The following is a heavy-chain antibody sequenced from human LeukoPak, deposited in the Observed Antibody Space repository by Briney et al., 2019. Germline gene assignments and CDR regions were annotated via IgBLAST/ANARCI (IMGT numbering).Heavy chain of an antibody. V-gene: IGHV3-33*01. Sequence: GGSLRLSCAASGFTFSSYGMHWVRQAPGKGLEWVAVIWYDGSNKYYADSVKGRFTISRVNSKNTLYLQMNSLRAEDTAVYYCARDLLPRSGSSPYGMDVWGQGTTVTVSS. CDR2: IWYDGSNK. D-gene: IGHD3-10*01. CDR1: GFTFSSYG. J-gene: IGHJ6*02. CDR3: ARDLLPRSGSSPYGMDV.